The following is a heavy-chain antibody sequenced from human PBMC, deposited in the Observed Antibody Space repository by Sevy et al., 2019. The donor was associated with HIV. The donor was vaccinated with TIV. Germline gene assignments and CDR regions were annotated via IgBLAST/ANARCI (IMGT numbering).Heavy chain of an antibody. J-gene: IGHJ4*01. CDR2: ISVSSSTI. D-gene: IGHD2-15*01. CDR1: GFTFSNHY. CDR3: AKGREDIAESFFQN. Sequence: GGSLRLSCVASGFTFSNHYMNWIRQAPGKGPEYIAHISVSSSTIYYRDSVKGRFTVSRDNAKHSLFLEMNGLRTEDTAVYYCAKGREDIAESFFQNWGHGTLVTVSS. V-gene: IGHV3-11*01.